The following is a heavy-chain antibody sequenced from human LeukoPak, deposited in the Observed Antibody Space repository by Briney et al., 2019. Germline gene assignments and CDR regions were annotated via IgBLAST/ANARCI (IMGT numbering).Heavy chain of an antibody. CDR3: ARGAPYYDFWSGYYPLDY. J-gene: IGHJ4*02. V-gene: IGHV3-49*04. Sequence: GGSLRLSCTASGFTFGDYAMSWVRQAPGKGLEWVGFIRSKAYGGTTEYAASVKGRFTTSRDDSKSIAYLQMNSLRAEDTAVYYCARGAPYYDFWSGYYPLDYWGQGTLVTVSS. CDR1: GFTFGDYA. D-gene: IGHD3-3*01. CDR2: IRSKAYGGTT.